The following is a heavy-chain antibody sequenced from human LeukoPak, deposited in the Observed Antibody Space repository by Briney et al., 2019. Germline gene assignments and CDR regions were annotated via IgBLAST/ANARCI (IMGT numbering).Heavy chain of an antibody. D-gene: IGHD6-19*01. V-gene: IGHV3-48*03. CDR2: ISSSGSII. J-gene: IGHJ4*02. CDR3: ARGYSSGWYAFDY. Sequence: GGSLRLSCEASRFTLSSFEMNWVRQAPGKVLEWVAYISSSGSIIYYADSVKGRFTISRDNSKNTLYLQMNSLRAEDAAVYYCARGYSSGWYAFDYWGQGTLVTVSS. CDR1: RFTLSSFE.